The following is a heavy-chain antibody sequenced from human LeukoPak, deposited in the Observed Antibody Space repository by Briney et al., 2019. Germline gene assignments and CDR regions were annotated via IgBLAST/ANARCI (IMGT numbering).Heavy chain of an antibody. CDR2: IWYDGSNK. V-gene: IGHV3-33*06. D-gene: IGHD3-10*01. Sequence: GRSLRLSCAASGFTFSSYGMHWVRQAPGKGLEWVAVIWYDGSNKYYADSVKGRFTIYRDNSKNNVYLQMNSLRAEDTAVYYCAKDLLWFGELSPLDWGQGTLVTVSS. J-gene: IGHJ4*02. CDR1: GFTFSSYG. CDR3: AKDLLWFGELSPLD.